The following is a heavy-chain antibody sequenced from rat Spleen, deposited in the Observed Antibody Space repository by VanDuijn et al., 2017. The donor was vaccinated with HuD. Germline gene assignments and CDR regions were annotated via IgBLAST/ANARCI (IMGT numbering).Heavy chain of an antibody. V-gene: IGHV5S10*01. CDR3: TTPRDTAGIPP. CDR1: GFTFSSYW. Sequence: EVQLVETGGGLVQPGRSLKLSCVASGFTFSSYWMYWVRQAPKKGLEWVATIIYDGSRTYYRDSVKGRFTISRDNAKRTLYLQMDSLRSEDTATYYCTTPRDTAGIPPWGQGVMVTVSS. J-gene: IGHJ2*01. CDR2: IIYDGSRT. D-gene: IGHD1-9*01.